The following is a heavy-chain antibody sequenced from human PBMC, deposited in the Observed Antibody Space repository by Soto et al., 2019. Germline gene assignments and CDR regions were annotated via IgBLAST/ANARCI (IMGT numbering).Heavy chain of an antibody. Sequence: SQTLSLTCAISGDSVSSNSAAWNWIRQSPSRGLEWLGRTYYRSKWYNDYAVSVKSRITINPDTSKNQFSLQLNSVTPEDTAVYYCARAHDVAGTEGDYYYNGMDVWRHATPVTSP. D-gene: IGHD6-19*01. CDR2: TYYRSKWYN. CDR3: ARAHDVAGTEGDYYYNGMDV. J-gene: IGHJ6*02. V-gene: IGHV6-1*01. CDR1: GDSVSSNSAA.